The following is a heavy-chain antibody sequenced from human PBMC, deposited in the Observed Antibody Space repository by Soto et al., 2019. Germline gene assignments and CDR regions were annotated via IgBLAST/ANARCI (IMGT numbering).Heavy chain of an antibody. Sequence: ASVKVSCKASGYTFTGYYMHWVRQAPGQGLEWMGWINPNSGGTNYAQKFQGWDTMTRDTSISTAYMELSRLRSDDTAVYYCARDMGTSAWGYYYYGMDVWGQGTTVTVSS. CDR2: INPNSGGT. V-gene: IGHV1-2*04. D-gene: IGHD5-12*01. J-gene: IGHJ6*02. CDR3: ARDMGTSAWGYYYYGMDV. CDR1: GYTFTGYY.